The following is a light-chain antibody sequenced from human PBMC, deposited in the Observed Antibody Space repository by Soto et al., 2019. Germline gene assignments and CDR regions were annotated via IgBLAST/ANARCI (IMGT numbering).Light chain of an antibody. J-gene: IGLJ2*01. CDR1: SSDVGSYNY. Sequence: ALTQPRSVSGSPGQSVTISCTGTSSDVGSYNYVSWHQQHPGKAPKLVIYDVTQRPSGVPDRFSASKSGITASLTISGLQAEDEADYYCCSYAAGDSFKFGGGTKLTVL. CDR3: CSYAAGDSFK. V-gene: IGLV2-11*01. CDR2: DVT.